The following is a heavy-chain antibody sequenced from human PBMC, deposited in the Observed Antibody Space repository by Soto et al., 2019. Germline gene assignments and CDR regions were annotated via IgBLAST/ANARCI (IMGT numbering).Heavy chain of an antibody. CDR3: ARGGDRRPIDY. D-gene: IGHD3-22*01. J-gene: IGHJ4*02. CDR2: INHSGST. Sequence: SETLSLTCAVYGGSFSGYYWSWIRQPPGKGLEWIGEINHSGSTNYNPSLKSRVTISVDTSKNQFSLKLSSVTAADTAVYYCARGGDRRPIDYWGQGTLVTVSS. CDR1: GGSFSGYY. V-gene: IGHV4-34*01.